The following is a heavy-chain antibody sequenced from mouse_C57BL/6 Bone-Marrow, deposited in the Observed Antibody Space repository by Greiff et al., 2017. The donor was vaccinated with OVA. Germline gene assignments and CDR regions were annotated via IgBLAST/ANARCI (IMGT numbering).Heavy chain of an antibody. J-gene: IGHJ1*03. CDR1: GYSITSGYY. CDR2: ISYDGSN. CDR3: ARYYGSSCYWYFDV. Sequence: EVKLMESGPGLVKPSQSLSLTCSVTGYSITSGYYWNWIRQFPGNKLEWMGYISYDGSNNYNPSLKNRISITRDTSKNQFFLKLNSVTTEDTATYYCARYYGSSCYWYFDVWGTGTTVTVAS. D-gene: IGHD1-1*01. V-gene: IGHV3-6*01.